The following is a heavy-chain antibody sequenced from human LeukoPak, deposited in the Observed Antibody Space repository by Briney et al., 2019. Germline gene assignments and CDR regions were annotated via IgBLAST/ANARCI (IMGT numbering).Heavy chain of an antibody. CDR1: GGSFSGYY. J-gene: IGHJ6*03. V-gene: IGHV4-34*01. D-gene: IGHD6-19*01. Sequence: SETLSLTCAVYGGSFSGYYWSWIRQPPGKGLEWIGEINHSGSTNYNPSLKSRVTISVDTSKNQYSLKPRSVTAADTAVYYCARGRYSSGWYPYYYYMDVWAKGPRSPSP. CDR3: ARGRYSSGWYPYYYYMDV. CDR2: INHSGST.